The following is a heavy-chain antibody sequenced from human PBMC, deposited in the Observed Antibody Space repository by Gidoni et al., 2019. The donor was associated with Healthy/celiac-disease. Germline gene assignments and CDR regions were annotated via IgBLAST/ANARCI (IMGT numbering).Heavy chain of an antibody. Sequence: QVQLQESGPGLVKPSGTLSLTCAVSGGSISSSNWWSWVRQPPGKGLEWIGEIYHMGSTTYNPSLKSRVTISVDKSKNQFSLKLSSVTAADTAVYYCARGDGVVVPAATFYFDYWGQGTLVTVSS. J-gene: IGHJ4*02. D-gene: IGHD2-2*01. V-gene: IGHV4-4*02. CDR1: GGSISSSNW. CDR2: IYHMGST. CDR3: ARGDGVVVPAATFYFDY.